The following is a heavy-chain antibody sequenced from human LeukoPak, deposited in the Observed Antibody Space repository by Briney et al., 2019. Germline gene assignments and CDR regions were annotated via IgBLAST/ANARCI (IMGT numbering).Heavy chain of an antibody. J-gene: IGHJ3*02. Sequence: GGSLRLSCAASGFTFSTYAMSWVRQAPGKGLEWVSAMSASDRRTYYADSVRGRFTISRDHSKNRLYLQMNSLRAEDTALYYCAKDLAYAFDIWGQGTMVTVSS. V-gene: IGHV3-23*01. CDR1: GFTFSTYA. CDR3: AKDLAYAFDI. CDR2: MSASDRRT.